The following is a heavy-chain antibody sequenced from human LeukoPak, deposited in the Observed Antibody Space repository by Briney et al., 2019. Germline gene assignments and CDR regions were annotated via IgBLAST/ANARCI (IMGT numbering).Heavy chain of an antibody. J-gene: IGHJ4*02. Sequence: ASVKVSCKASGYTFTGYYIHWVRQAPGQRLEWMGWINPNSGGTNSAQKFQGRVTMTRDTSISTAYMELSRLRSDDTAFYYCARVARYSSSSGDYWGQGTLVTVSS. D-gene: IGHD6-13*01. CDR2: INPNSGGT. CDR3: ARVARYSSSSGDY. V-gene: IGHV1-2*02. CDR1: GYTFTGYY.